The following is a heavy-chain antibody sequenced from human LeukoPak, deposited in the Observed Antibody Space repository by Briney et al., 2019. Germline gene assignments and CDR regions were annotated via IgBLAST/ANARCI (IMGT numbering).Heavy chain of an antibody. CDR3: ARGAPEYSSSWSYYYYYMDV. V-gene: IGHV4-4*07. CDR1: GVSISSYY. Sequence: KPSETLSLTCTVSGVSISSYYWSWIRQPAGKGLEWIGRIYTSGSTNYNPSLKSRVTMSVDTSKNQFSLKLSSVTAADTAVYYCARGAPEYSSSWSYYYYYMDVWGKGTTVTVSS. D-gene: IGHD6-6*01. J-gene: IGHJ6*03. CDR2: IYTSGST.